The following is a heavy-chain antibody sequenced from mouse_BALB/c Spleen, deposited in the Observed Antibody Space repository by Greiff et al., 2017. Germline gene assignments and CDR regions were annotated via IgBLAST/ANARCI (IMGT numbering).Heavy chain of an antibody. D-gene: IGHD2-12*01. CDR1: GFTFSSFG. V-gene: IGHV5-17*02. CDR2: ISSGSSTI. Sequence: EVKVEESGGGLVQPGGSRKLSCAASGFTFSSFGMHWVRQAPEKGLEWVAYISSGSSTIYYADTVKGRFTISRDNPKNTLFLQMTSLRSEDTAMYYCARSLTHFDYWGQGTTLTVSS. J-gene: IGHJ2*01. CDR3: ARSLTHFDY.